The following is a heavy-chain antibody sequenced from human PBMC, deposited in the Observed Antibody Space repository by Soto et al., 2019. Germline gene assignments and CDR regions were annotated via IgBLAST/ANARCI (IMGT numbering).Heavy chain of an antibody. CDR1: GVTFSSYG. CDR2: ISYDGSNK. D-gene: IGHD1-26*01. CDR3: ANIGRSDRAFDI. J-gene: IGHJ3*02. Sequence: GGSLRLSCAASGVTFSSYGMHWVRQAPGKGLEWVAVISYDGSNKYYADSVKGRFTISRDNSKNTLYLQMNSLRAEDTAVYYCANIGRSDRAFDIWGQGTMVTVSS. V-gene: IGHV3-30*18.